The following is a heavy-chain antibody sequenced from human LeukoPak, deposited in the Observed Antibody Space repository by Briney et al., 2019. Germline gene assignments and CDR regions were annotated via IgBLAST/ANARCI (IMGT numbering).Heavy chain of an antibody. CDR3: ARRYYDSSGYYFDY. D-gene: IGHD3-22*01. Sequence: ASVKVSCKASGYTFTGNSIHWVRQAPGQGVQWMGWINPNSGGTKYAQNFQGRVTMTRDTSISTAYMELSSLRSDDTAVYYCARRYYDSSGYYFDYWGQGTLVSVSS. J-gene: IGHJ4*02. V-gene: IGHV1-2*02. CDR1: GYTFTGNS. CDR2: INPNSGGT.